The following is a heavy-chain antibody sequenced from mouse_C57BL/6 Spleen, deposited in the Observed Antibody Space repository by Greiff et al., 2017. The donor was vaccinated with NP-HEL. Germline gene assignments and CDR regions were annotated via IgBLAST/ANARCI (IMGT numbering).Heavy chain of an antibody. CDR1: GFTFSSYT. J-gene: IGHJ4*01. V-gene: IGHV5-9*01. CDR2: ISGGGGNT. Sequence: EVKLVESGGGLVKPGGSLKLSCAASGFTFSSYTMSWVRQTPEKRLEWVATISGGGGNTCYPDSVKGRFTISRDNAKNTLYLQMSSLRSEDTALYYCARHVVYYAMDYWGQGTSVTVSS. CDR3: ARHVVYYAMDY.